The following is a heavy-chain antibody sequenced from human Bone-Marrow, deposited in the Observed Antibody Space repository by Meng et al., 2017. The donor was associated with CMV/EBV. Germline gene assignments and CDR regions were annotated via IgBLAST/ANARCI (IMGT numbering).Heavy chain of an antibody. CDR1: GFTFSSYG. D-gene: IGHD2-2*01. CDR3: AREGCSSTSCQTLLAD. Sequence: GESLKISCAASGFTFSSYGMHWVRQAPGKGLEWVAFIRYDGSNKYYADSVKGRFTISRDNSKNTLYLQMNSLRAEDTAVYYCAREGCSSTSCQTLLADWGQGPRVTGSS. V-gene: IGHV3-30*02. CDR2: IRYDGSNK. J-gene: IGHJ4*02.